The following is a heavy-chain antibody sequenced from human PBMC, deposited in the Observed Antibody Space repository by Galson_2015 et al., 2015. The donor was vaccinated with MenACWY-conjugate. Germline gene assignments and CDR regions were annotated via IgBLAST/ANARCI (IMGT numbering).Heavy chain of an antibody. D-gene: IGHD2-2*01. V-gene: IGHV1-69*13. Sequence: SLKVSCKASGGTFSSSAISWVRQAPGQGLEWVAGIIPVLGTTDYAQKFQGRVTITADASTSTAYMELSNLRSDDTAVYYCARDTRRKAFDYWGQGTLVTVSS. CDR1: GGTFSSSA. CDR2: IIPVLGTT. J-gene: IGHJ4*02. CDR3: ARDTRRKAFDY.